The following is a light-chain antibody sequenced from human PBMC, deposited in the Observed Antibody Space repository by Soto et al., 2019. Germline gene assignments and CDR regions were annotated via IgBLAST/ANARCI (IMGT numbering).Light chain of an antibody. CDR2: DAS. V-gene: IGKV3-11*01. CDR1: QSVSSS. CDR3: QQRSNWQVT. Sequence: EIVLTQSPVTLSLSPGERATLSCRASQSVSSSLAWYQQKPGQAPRLLIYDASNRATGIPARFSGSGYGTDFTLTISSLEPEDFAVYYCQQRSNWQVTFGQGTRLEIK. J-gene: IGKJ5*01.